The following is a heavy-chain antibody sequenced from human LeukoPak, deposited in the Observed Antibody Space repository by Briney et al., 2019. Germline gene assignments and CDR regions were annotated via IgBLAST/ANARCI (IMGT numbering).Heavy chain of an antibody. CDR3: ARPREAARSDY. D-gene: IGHD6-6*01. CDR1: GFTFSSYV. J-gene: IGHJ4*02. Sequence: GGSLRLSCAASGFTFSSYVMSWVRQAPGKGLEWVSAISGSGGSTYYADSVKGRFTISRDNSKNTLYLQMNSLRAEDTAVYYCARPREAARSDYWGQGTLVTVSS. V-gene: IGHV3-23*01. CDR2: ISGSGGST.